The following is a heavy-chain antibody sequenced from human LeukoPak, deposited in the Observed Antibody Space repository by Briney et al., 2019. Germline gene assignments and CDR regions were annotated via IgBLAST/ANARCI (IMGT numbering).Heavy chain of an antibody. D-gene: IGHD2-15*01. CDR1: GGTFSSYA. CDR2: IIPIFGTA. J-gene: IGHJ5*02. Sequence: SVKVSCKASGGTFSSYAISWVRQAPGQGLEWMGGIIPIFGTANYAQKFQGRVAITADESTSTAYMELSSLRSEDTAVYYCAGGTGYCSGGSCYTNWFDPWGQGTLVTVSS. CDR3: AGGTGYCSGGSCYTNWFDP. V-gene: IGHV1-69*13.